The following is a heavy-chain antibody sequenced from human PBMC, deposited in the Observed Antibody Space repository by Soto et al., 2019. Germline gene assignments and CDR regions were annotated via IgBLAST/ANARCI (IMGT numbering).Heavy chain of an antibody. J-gene: IGHJ4*02. V-gene: IGHV1-18*01. D-gene: IGHD3-3*01. Sequence: ASVKVSCKTSGYTFISYGINWVRQAPGQGLEWMGWISAYNGNTNYAQKLQGRVTMTTDTSTSTAYMELRSLRSEDTAVYYCARDSIYYDFWSGYYSPSAWNDYWGQGNLVTVSS. CDR1: GYTFISYG. CDR2: ISAYNGNT. CDR3: ARDSIYYDFWSGYYSPSAWNDY.